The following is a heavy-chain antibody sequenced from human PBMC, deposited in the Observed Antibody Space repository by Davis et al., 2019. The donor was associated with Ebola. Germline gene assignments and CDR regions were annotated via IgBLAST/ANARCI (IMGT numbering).Heavy chain of an antibody. CDR1: GFSLSTTGMC. Sequence: SGPTLVKPTPTLTLTCTFSGFSLSTTGMCVSWIRQPPAKALEWLARIDWDDDKHYSTSLKTRLTISKDTSKNLVVLTMTNMDPVDTATYYCARIYGAVRLDYWGQGALVTVSS. V-gene: IGHV2-70*11. CDR2: IDWDDDK. J-gene: IGHJ4*02. CDR3: ARIYGAVRLDY. D-gene: IGHD6-6*01.